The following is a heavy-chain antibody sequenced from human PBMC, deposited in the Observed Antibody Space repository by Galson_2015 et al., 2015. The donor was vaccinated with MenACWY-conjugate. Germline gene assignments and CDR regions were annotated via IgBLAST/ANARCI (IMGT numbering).Heavy chain of an antibody. CDR3: ASQGIAVAGVIGY. V-gene: IGHV6-1*01. CDR2: AYYRSKWYK. Sequence: CAISGDSISSNSAAWNWIRQSPSRGLEWLGRAYYRSKWYKYYAASVKSRMTINVDTSKNQFSLQLNSVTPEDTAMYYCASQGIAVAGVIGYWGQGILVTVSS. D-gene: IGHD6-19*01. CDR1: GDSISSNSAA. J-gene: IGHJ4*02.